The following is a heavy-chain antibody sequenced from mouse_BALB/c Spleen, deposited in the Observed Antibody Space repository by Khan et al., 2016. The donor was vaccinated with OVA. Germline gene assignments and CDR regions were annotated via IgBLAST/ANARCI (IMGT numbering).Heavy chain of an antibody. CDR3: ATYGWWD. J-gene: IGHJ1*01. CDR1: GFTFSSFG. Sequence: EVQLQESGGGLVQPGGSRKLSYAATGFTFSSFGMHWVRQAPEKGLEWVAYISSGSSTIYYADTVKGRFTISRDNPKNTLFLQMTSLRSEDTAMYYCATYGWWDWGAGTTVTVSS. D-gene: IGHD1-1*01. CDR2: ISSGSSTI. V-gene: IGHV5-17*02.